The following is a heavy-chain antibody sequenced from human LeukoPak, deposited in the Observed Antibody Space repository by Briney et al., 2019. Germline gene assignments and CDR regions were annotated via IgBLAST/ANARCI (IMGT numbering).Heavy chain of an antibody. CDR2: IYHSGST. CDR1: GGSISSGSYY. J-gene: IGHJ4*02. Sequence: SETLSLTCTVSGGSISSGSYYWGWIRQPPGKGLEWIGSIYHSGSTYYNPSLKSRVTISVDTSKNQFSLKLSSVTAADTAVYYCARTLGGRSWYAGLGYFDYWGQGTLVTVSS. CDR3: ARTLGGRSWYAGLGYFDY. V-gene: IGHV4-39*07. D-gene: IGHD6-13*01.